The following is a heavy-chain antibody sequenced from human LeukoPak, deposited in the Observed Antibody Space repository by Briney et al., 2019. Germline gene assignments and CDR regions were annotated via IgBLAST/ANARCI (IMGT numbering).Heavy chain of an antibody. V-gene: IGHV1-18*01. D-gene: IGHD2-2*02. J-gene: IGHJ4*02. CDR2: ISAYNGNT. CDR3: ARGYCSSTSCYIDYFDY. CDR1: GGTFSSYG. Sequence: GASVKVSCKASGGTFSSYGISWVRQAPGQGLEWMGWISAYNGNTNYAQKLQGRVTMTTDTSTSTAYMELRSLRSDDTAVYYCARGYCSSTSCYIDYFDYWGQGTLVTVSS.